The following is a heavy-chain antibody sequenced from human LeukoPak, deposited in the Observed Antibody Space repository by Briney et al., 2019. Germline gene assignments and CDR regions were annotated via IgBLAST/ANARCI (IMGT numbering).Heavy chain of an antibody. D-gene: IGHD2-21*01. J-gene: IGHJ5*02. V-gene: IGHV4-39*07. CDR3: ARDNFPYCGGDCYSLFDP. CDR1: GGSISSSSYY. Sequence: SETLSLTCTVSGGSISSSSYYWGWIRQPPGKGLEWIGSIYYSGSTYYNPSLKSRVTISVDTSKNQFSLKLSSVTAADTAVYYCARDNFPYCGGDCYSLFDPWGQGTLVTVSS. CDR2: IYYSGST.